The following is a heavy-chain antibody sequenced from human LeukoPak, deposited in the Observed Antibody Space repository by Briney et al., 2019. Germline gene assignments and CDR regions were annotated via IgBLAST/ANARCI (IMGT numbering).Heavy chain of an antibody. V-gene: IGHV1/OR15-3*02. J-gene: IGHJ4*02. D-gene: IGHD1-26*01. CDR2: INAGNGNT. Sequence: GASVKVSCKASGYTFTGYYMHWVRQAPGQRLEWMGWINAGNGNTKYSQKFQGRVTITRDTSASTAYMELSSLRSEDTAVYYCARVMVTPGSYKSFDYWGQGTLVTVSS. CDR1: GYTFTGYY. CDR3: ARVMVTPGSYKSFDY.